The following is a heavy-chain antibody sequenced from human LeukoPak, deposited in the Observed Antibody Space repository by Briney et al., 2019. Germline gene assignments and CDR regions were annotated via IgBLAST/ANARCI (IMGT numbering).Heavy chain of an antibody. CDR2: ISGSGGST. Sequence: GGSLRLSCAASGFSFGTYALSWVRQAPGKGLEWVSTISGSGGSTYYADSVRGRFTISRDNSKNTLYLQMNSLRAEDTAVYYCTILAVASDFDYWGQGTLVTVSS. D-gene: IGHD6-19*01. V-gene: IGHV3-23*01. J-gene: IGHJ4*02. CDR3: TILAVASDFDY. CDR1: GFSFGTYA.